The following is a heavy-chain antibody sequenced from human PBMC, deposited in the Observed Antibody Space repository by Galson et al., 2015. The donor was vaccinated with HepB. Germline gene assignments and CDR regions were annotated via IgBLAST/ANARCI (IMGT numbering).Heavy chain of an antibody. V-gene: IGHV3-23*01. Sequence: SLRLSCAASGFSSSTYAMTWVRQAPGKGLEWVSGISASGASTYYAESVEGRVTISRDNSKNTLDLQMNSLRVEDSAVYYCAKSPGYISTKYPVGGMDVWGQGTTVTVSS. CDR3: AKSPGYISTKYPVGGMDV. D-gene: IGHD2-2*01. CDR2: ISASGAST. CDR1: GFSSSTYA. J-gene: IGHJ6*02.